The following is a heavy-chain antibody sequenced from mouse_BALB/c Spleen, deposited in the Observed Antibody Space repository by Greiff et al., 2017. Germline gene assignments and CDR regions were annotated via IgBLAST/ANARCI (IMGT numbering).Heavy chain of an antibody. CDR3: AREGYGNYPFAY. J-gene: IGHJ3*01. V-gene: IGHV5-12-2*01. CDR1: GFTFSSYT. D-gene: IGHD2-10*02. CDR2: ISNGGGST. Sequence: EVNLVESGGGLVQPGGSLKLSCAASGFTFSSYTMSWVRQTPEKRLEWVAYISNGGGSTYYPDTVKGRFTISRDNAKNTLYLQMSSLKSEDTAMYYCAREGYGNYPFAYWGQGTLVTVSA.